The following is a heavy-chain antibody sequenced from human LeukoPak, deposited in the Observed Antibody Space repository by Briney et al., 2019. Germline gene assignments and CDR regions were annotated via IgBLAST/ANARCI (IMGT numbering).Heavy chain of an antibody. CDR3: AKDKVAVVAATRGFDS. D-gene: IGHD2-15*01. Sequence: PGGSLRLSCTASGFTFDDYAMHWVRQAPGKGLEWVSGISWNSGYIDYADSVKGRFTISRDNAKNSLYLQMNSLRPEDTALYYCAKDKVAVVAATRGFDSWGQGTLVTVSS. CDR1: GFTFDDYA. V-gene: IGHV3-9*01. CDR2: ISWNSGYI. J-gene: IGHJ5*01.